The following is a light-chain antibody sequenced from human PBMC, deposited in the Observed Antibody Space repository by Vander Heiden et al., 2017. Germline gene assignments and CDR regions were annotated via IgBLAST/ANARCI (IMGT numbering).Light chain of an antibody. Sequence: DIQMTQSPSSLSASVGDRVTVTGRGSQSVGNYLNWYQQKPGIAPKLLIFGASTLQSGVPSRFSASGSGTDFTLTISSLQPEDFATYYCQQTYNPPLTFGGGTKVEIK. CDR1: QSVGNY. CDR2: GAS. V-gene: IGKV1-39*01. CDR3: QQTYNPPLT. J-gene: IGKJ4*01.